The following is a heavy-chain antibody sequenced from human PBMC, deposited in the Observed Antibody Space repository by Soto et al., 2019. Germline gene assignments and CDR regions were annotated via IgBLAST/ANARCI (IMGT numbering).Heavy chain of an antibody. V-gene: IGHV2-5*02. CDR3: AHRVLRTVFGLVTTTAIYFDF. Sequence: QITLNESGPTVVRPTETLTLTCIFSGFSLTTSGVGVGWIRQSPGQAPEWLALIYWDDDKRYSASLKSRLTITKDTSKNQVVLTVADLDPTDTATYYCAHRVLRTVFGLVTTTAIYFDFWGQGTPVAFSS. CDR2: IYWDDDK. J-gene: IGHJ4*02. CDR1: GFSLTTSGVG. D-gene: IGHD3-3*01.